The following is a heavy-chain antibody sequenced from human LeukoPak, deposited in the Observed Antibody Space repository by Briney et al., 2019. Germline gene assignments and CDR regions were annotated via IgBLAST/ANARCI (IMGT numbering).Heavy chain of an antibody. CDR2: IIPMSGTA. J-gene: IGHJ4*02. CDR3: ARVYSGLDY. D-gene: IGHD2-15*01. Sequence: ASVKVSCKASGYTFTSYAMNWVRQAPGQGLEWVGGIIPMSGTANYAQKFQGRVTITADESTSTAYMELSSLRSEDTAVYYCARVYSGLDYWGQGTLVTVSS. CDR1: GYTFTSYA. V-gene: IGHV1-69*13.